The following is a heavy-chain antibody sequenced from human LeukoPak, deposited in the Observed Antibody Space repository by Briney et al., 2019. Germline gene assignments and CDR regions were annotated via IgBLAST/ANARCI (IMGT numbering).Heavy chain of an antibody. D-gene: IGHD3-10*01. V-gene: IGHV4-61*01. CDR1: GFSVTTDSYC. CDR3: ARDHFGSLDS. CDR2: DYCGGNT. J-gene: IGHJ4*02. Sequence: PSETLSLTCTVSGFSVTTDSYCWGWIRQPPGKGLEWIGYDYCGGNTNYDPSLKRRVTISVDTSKNQFSLTLTSVTAADTAVYFCARDHFGSLDSWGQGILVTVSS.